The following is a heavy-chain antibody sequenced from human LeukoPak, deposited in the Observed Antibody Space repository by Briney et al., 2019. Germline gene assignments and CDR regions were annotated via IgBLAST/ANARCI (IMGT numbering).Heavy chain of an antibody. CDR1: GFTISTYA. V-gene: IGHV3-53*01. J-gene: IGHJ2*01. Sequence: GGSLRLSCAASGFTISTYAMSWVRQAPGKGLEWLSVIYTGGSTYYADSVKGRFTISRDSSKNTVHLQMNSLRAEDTAVYYCARDRTRYWHFDLWGRGTLVTVSS. CDR2: IYTGGST. CDR3: ARDRTRYWHFDL.